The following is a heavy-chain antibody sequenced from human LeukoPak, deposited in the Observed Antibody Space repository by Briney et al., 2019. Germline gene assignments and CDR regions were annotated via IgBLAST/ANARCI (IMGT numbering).Heavy chain of an antibody. CDR3: AKTSGYYAYYSGVDV. V-gene: IGHV3-23*01. J-gene: IGHJ6*04. CDR1: GFSFAGYA. Sequence: GGSLRLSCAASGFSFAGYALTWVRQAPGQGLEWVSGNTGGGTSTYYADFVKGRLTISRDNSQNTVYLQMNSLRVEDKAVYYCAKTSGYYAYYSGVDVWGKGTTVTVSS. D-gene: IGHD5-12*01. CDR2: NTGGGTST.